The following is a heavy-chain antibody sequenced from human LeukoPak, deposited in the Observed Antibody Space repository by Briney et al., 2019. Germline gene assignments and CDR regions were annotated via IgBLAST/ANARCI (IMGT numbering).Heavy chain of an antibody. V-gene: IGHV3-7*01. Sequence: GGSLRLSCAASGFTFSSYWMSWVRQAPGKGLEWVANIKQDGSEKYYVDSVKGRFTISRDNAKNSLYLQMNSLRAEDTAVYYCAREGGYYGSGTFDYWGQGTLVTVSS. CDR1: GFTFSSYW. D-gene: IGHD3-10*01. CDR3: AREGGYYGSGTFDY. CDR2: IKQDGSEK. J-gene: IGHJ4*02.